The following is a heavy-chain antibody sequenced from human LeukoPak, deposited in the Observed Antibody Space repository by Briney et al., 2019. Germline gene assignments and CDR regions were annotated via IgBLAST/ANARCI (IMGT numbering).Heavy chain of an antibody. CDR1: GGTFSSYA. CDR2: IISIFGTA. Sequence: EASLKLSCKASGGTFSSYAMSWVRQAPGQGLEWMGGIISIFGTANYAQNFKGRVTITADKSTNTAYLELSSLRAEDTAVYYCAGSLGGRFCDLWGGSTLVTVSS. CDR3: AGSLGGRFCDL. J-gene: IGHJ2*01. V-gene: IGHV1-69*06. D-gene: IGHD6-19*01.